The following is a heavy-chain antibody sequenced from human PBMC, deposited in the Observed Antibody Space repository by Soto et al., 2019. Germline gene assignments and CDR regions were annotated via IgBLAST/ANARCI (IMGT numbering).Heavy chain of an antibody. J-gene: IGHJ5*02. D-gene: IGHD2-21*02. CDR2: ISSSSSTI. CDR1: GFTFSSYS. V-gene: IGHV3-48*02. Sequence: GGSLRLSCAASGFTFSSYSMNWVRQAPGKGLEWVSYISSSSSTIYYADSVKGRFTISRDNAKNSLYLQMNSLRDEDTAVYYCARDGGVYCGGDCYSNWFDPWGQGTLVTVSS. CDR3: ARDGGVYCGGDCYSNWFDP.